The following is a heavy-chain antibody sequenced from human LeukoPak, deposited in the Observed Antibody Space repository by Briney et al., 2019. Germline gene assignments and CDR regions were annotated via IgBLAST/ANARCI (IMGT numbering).Heavy chain of an antibody. CDR2: MSGNGGTT. CDR1: GFIFSSYA. Sequence: GGSLRLSCAASGFIFSSYAMSWVRHAPGPGLELVSGMSGNGGTTYYADSVKGRFTISRDNSKNTLYLQMNNLRVEDTAVYYCARRDYYDSSGYSPLFDYWGQGTLVTVSS. CDR3: ARRDYYDSSGYSPLFDY. J-gene: IGHJ4*02. D-gene: IGHD3-22*01. V-gene: IGHV3-23*01.